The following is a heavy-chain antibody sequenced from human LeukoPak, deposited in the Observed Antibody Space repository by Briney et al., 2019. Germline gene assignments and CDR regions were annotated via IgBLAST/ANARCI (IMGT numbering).Heavy chain of an antibody. CDR2: IKGDGSEK. Sequence: GGSLRLSCVASGFTFSSYWMSWVRQAPGKGLEWVANIKGDGSEKYYVDSVKGRFTISGDNAKNSLDLQMNSLRAEDTAVYYCARPYGSSSRGVFDYWGQGTLVTVSS. CDR1: GFTFSSYW. D-gene: IGHD6-6*01. CDR3: ARPYGSSSRGVFDY. V-gene: IGHV3-7*03. J-gene: IGHJ4*02.